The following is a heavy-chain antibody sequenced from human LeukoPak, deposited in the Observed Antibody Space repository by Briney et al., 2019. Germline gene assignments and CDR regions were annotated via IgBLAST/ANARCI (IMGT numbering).Heavy chain of an antibody. CDR3: AKVGSYHDFDY. J-gene: IGHJ4*02. V-gene: IGHV3-30*18. CDR2: ISYDGSNK. CDR1: GFTFSSYA. Sequence: GGSPRLSCAASGFTFSSYAMHWVRQAPGKGLEWVALISYDGSNKYYADSVKGRFTVSRDNSKNTLFLQMNSLRAEDTAVYYCAKVGSYHDFDYWGQGTLVTVSS. D-gene: IGHD3-22*01.